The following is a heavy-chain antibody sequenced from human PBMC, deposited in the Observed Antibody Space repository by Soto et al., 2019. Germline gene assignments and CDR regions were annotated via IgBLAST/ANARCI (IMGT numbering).Heavy chain of an antibody. V-gene: IGHV1-18*01. CDR3: ARDSRHGDWAAFAL. CDR2: ISAYNGNT. CDR1: GYTFTSYG. D-gene: IGHD4-17*01. Sequence: ASVEVSCPASGYTFTSYGIFWVRQALGKGLEWMGWISAYNGNTNYAQKLQGRVTMTTDTSTSTAYMELRSLRSDDTAVYYCARDSRHGDWAAFALWVQGTMVTVSS. J-gene: IGHJ3*01.